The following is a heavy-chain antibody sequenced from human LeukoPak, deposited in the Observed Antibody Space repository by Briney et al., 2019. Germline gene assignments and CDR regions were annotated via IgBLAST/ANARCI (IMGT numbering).Heavy chain of an antibody. CDR2: IKNDGTVK. CDR3: ARRRGSHSFDI. Sequence: GGSLRLSCAASGFTFSYHWMTWVRQAPGKGLEWVANIKNDGTVKNYVDSVKGRFTISRDNAKNSLYLQMNSLRAEDTAVYYCARRRGSHSFDIWGQGTMVTVSS. D-gene: IGHD5-12*01. V-gene: IGHV3-7*01. J-gene: IGHJ3*02. CDR1: GFTFSYHW.